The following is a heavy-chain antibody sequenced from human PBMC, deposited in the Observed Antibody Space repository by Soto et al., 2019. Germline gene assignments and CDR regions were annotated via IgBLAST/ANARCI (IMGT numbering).Heavy chain of an antibody. J-gene: IGHJ6*03. D-gene: IGHD1-1*01. V-gene: IGHV1-69*08. CDR1: GGTFSSYT. CDR2: IIPILGIA. CDR3: AGEAATGPTYYYYYMDV. Sequence: QVQLVQSGAEVKKPGSSVKVSCKASGGTFSSYTISWVRQAPGQGLEWMGRIIPILGIANYAQKFQGRVTITADKTTGTAYKEVSSLRSEDTAGYYCAGEAATGPTYYYYYMDVWGKGTTVTVSS.